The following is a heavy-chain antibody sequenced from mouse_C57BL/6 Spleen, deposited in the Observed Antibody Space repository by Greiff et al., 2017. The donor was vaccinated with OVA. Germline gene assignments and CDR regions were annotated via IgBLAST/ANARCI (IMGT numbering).Heavy chain of an antibody. CDR3: AREDYGSTFDY. CDR2: INPGSGGT. J-gene: IGHJ2*01. V-gene: IGHV1-54*01. CDR1: GYAFTNYL. Sequence: QVQLQQSGAELVRPGTSVKVSCKASGYAFTNYLIEWVKQRPGQGLEWIGVINPGSGGTNYNEKFKGKATLTADKSSSTAYMQLSSLTSEDSAVYFCAREDYGSTFDYWGQGTTLTVSS. D-gene: IGHD1-1*01.